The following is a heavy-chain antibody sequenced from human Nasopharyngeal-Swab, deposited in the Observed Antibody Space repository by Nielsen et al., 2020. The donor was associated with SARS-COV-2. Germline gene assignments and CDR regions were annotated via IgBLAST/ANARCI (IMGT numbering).Heavy chain of an antibody. CDR2: ISSSSSYI. CDR1: GFTFSSYS. CDR3: AKVQGIAAADNWFDP. V-gene: IGHV3-21*01. Sequence: GESLKISCAASGFTFSSYSMNWVRQAPGKGLEWVSSISSSSSYIYYADSVKGRFTISRDNAKNSLYLQMNSLRGEDTAVYYCAKVQGIAAADNWFDPWGQGTLVTVSS. J-gene: IGHJ5*02. D-gene: IGHD6-13*01.